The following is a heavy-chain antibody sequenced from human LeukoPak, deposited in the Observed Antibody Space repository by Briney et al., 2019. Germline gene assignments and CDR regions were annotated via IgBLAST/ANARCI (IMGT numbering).Heavy chain of an antibody. D-gene: IGHD5-12*01. J-gene: IGHJ4*02. CDR1: GFTFSSYS. V-gene: IGHV3-21*01. CDR3: ARDAEIVATTRTVDY. CDR2: ISSSSSYI. Sequence: GGSLRLSCAASGFTFSSYSMNWVRQAPGKGLEWVSSISSSSSYIYYADSVKGRFTISRDNAKNSLYLQMNSLRAEDTAVYYCARDAEIVATTRTVDYWGQGTLVTVSS.